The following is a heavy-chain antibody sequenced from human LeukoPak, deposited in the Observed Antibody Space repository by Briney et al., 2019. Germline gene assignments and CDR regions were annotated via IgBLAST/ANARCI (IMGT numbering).Heavy chain of an antibody. V-gene: IGHV4-59*02. D-gene: IGHD3-22*01. Sequence: SETLSLTCSVSGDSVSTSHWSWLRQPPGKGLEWVGYIHHSGNTNYNPSLKSRVTISVDTSKNQFSLKLISVTAADTAVYYCARDRGVYDSSGSPQPFYFDCWGRGALVTVSS. J-gene: IGHJ4*02. CDR1: GDSVSTSH. CDR3: ARDRGVYDSSGSPQPFYFDC. CDR2: IHHSGNT.